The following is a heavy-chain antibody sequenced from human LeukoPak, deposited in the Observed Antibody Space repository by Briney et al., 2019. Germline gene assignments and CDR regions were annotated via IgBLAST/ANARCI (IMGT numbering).Heavy chain of an antibody. V-gene: IGHV3-23*01. D-gene: IGHD3-10*01. J-gene: IGHJ6*03. Sequence: GSLRLSCAASGFTLSSYAMSWVRQDPGKGLEWVSSISASGGSTNYADSVKGRFTISRDNSKNTVYLQMNSLRAEDTAVYYCAKVMKGSERLTMVRGVIIKTAGLYYMDVWGKGTTVTVSS. CDR1: GFTLSSYA. CDR2: ISASGGST. CDR3: AKVMKGSERLTMVRGVIIKTAGLYYMDV.